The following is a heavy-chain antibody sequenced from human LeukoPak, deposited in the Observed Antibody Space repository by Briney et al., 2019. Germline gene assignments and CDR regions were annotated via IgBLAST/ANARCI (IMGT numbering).Heavy chain of an antibody. CDR2: IFYSGST. CDR3: ARYRGAVAGNYFDY. J-gene: IGHJ4*02. D-gene: IGHD6-19*01. V-gene: IGHV4-39*01. CDR1: GGSISSSSYY. Sequence: SETLSLTCTVSGGSISSSSYYWGWIRQPPGKGLEWIGSIFYSGSTYYNPSLQSRVTISVDTSKNQFSLKLSSVTATDTAVYYCARYRGAVAGNYFDYWGQGTLVTVSS.